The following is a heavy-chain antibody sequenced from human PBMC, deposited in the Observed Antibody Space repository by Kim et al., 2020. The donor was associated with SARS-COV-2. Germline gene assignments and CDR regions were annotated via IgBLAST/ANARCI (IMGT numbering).Heavy chain of an antibody. D-gene: IGHD2-2*01. V-gene: IGHV4-31*03. CDR3: ARGVVVPAAMPSDWFDP. CDR1: GGSISSGGYY. Sequence: SETLSLTCTVSGGSISSGGYYWSWIRQHPRKGLEWIGYIYYSGSTYYNPSLKSRVTISVDTSKNQFSLKLSSVTAADTAVYYCARGVVVPAAMPSDWFDPCGPGALVTPSS. CDR2: IYYSGST. J-gene: IGHJ5*02.